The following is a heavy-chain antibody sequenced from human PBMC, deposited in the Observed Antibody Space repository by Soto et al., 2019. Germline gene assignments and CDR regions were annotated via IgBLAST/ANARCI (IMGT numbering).Heavy chain of an antibody. CDR2: IYYSGST. CDR1: GGSISSYY. V-gene: IGHV4-59*12. J-gene: IGHJ6*02. CDR3: ARDLGAVAGTYGLADYYYYYGMDV. Sequence: SETLSLACTVSGGSISSYYWSWIRQPAGKGLEWIGHIYYSGSTNYNPSLKSRVTISVDTSKNQFSLKLSSVTAADTAVYYCARDLGAVAGTYGLADYYYYYGMDVWGQGTTVTVSS. D-gene: IGHD6-19*01.